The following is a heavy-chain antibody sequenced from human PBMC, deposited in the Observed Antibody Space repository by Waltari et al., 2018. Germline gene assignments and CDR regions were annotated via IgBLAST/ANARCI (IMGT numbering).Heavy chain of an antibody. V-gene: IGHV3-23*01. CDR2: ISGSGGSK. D-gene: IGHD1-26*01. CDR1: GFTFSSYA. CDR3: AKIGGDFDY. J-gene: IGHJ4*02. Sequence: EVQLLESGGGLVQPGGSLRLSCAASGFTFSSYAMSWVRQAPGRGLGGASAISGSGGSKYYADSVKGRFTISRDNSKNPLYLQMNSLRAEDTAVYYCAKIGGDFDYWGQGTLVTVSS.